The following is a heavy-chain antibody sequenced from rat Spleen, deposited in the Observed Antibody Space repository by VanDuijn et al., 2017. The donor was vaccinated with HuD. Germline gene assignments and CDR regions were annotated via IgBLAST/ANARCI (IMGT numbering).Heavy chain of an antibody. V-gene: IGHV5-17*01. CDR1: GFTFSDYA. J-gene: IGHJ1*01. Sequence: EVQLVESGGGLVQPGRSLKFSCAASGFTFSDYAMAWVRQAPKKGLEWVATIIYDGSSTYYRDSVKGRFTISRDNAKSTLYLQMDSLRSEDTATYYCARSAYDYWYFDFWGPGTMVTVSS. CDR3: ARSAYDYWYFDF. D-gene: IGHD1-11*01. CDR2: IIYDGSST.